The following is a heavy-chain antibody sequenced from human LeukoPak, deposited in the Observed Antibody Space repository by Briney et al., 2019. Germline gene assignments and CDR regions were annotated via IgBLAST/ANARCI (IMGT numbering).Heavy chain of an antibody. V-gene: IGHV3-7*01. CDR3: ARAYYDFWSGYRP. Sequence: GGSLRLSCSASGFTFGSYWMSWVRQAPGKGLEWVANIKQDGSEKYYVDSVKGRFTISRDNAKNSLYLQMNSLRAEDTAVYYCARAYYDFWSGYRPWGQGTLVTVSS. J-gene: IGHJ4*02. CDR2: IKQDGSEK. CDR1: GFTFGSYW. D-gene: IGHD3-3*01.